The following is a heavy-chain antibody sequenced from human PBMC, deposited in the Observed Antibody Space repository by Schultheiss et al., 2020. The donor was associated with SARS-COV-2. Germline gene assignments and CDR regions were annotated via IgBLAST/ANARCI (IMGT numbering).Heavy chain of an antibody. CDR3: ARDDSTVIVDP. Sequence: SETLSLTCAVYGGSFSGYYWSWIRQPPGKGLEWIGEINHSGSTNYNPSLKSRVTISVDTSKNQFSLRLTSVTAADTAIYYCARDDSTVIVDPWGQGTLVTVSS. V-gene: IGHV4-34*01. J-gene: IGHJ5*02. D-gene: IGHD3-22*01. CDR1: GGSFSGYY. CDR2: INHSGST.